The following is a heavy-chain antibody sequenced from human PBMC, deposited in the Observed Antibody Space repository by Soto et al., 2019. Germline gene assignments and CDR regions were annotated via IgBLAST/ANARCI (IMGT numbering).Heavy chain of an antibody. CDR3: ARDNGVLRFLEWWPMDV. Sequence: GGSLKLSCAASGFTFSSYEMNWVRQAPGKGLEWVSYISSSGSTIYYADSVKGRFTISGDNAKNSLYLQMNSLRAEDTDVYYCARDNGVLRFLEWWPMDVWGQGTTVTAP. CDR1: GFTFSSYE. CDR2: ISSSGSTI. J-gene: IGHJ6*02. V-gene: IGHV3-48*03. D-gene: IGHD3-3*01.